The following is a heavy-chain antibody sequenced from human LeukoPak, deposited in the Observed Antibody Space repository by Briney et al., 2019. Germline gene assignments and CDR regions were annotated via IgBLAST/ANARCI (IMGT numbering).Heavy chain of an antibody. CDR3: ASSTGGSYFLES. D-gene: IGHD1-26*01. Sequence: GASVTVSFKSSVYTFSSYCMHWVRQAPGQGLEWLGIINPSGGSTSYAQKFQGRVTMTRDTSTRTVYMELSSLRSEDTAVYYCASSTGGSYFLESWGQGTLVTVSS. CDR1: VYTFSSYC. V-gene: IGHV1-46*01. J-gene: IGHJ4*02. CDR2: INPSGGST.